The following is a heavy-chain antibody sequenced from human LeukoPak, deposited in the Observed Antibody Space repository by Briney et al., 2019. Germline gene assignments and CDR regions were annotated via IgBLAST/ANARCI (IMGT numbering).Heavy chain of an antibody. CDR1: GYTFTGYY. V-gene: IGHV1-2*02. CDR2: INPNSGGT. D-gene: IGHD3-22*01. CDR3: ARVPPYYDSSGYYGNWFDP. J-gene: IGHJ5*02. Sequence: ASVKVSCKASGYTFTGYYMHWVRQAHGQGLEWMGWINPNSGGTNYAQKFQGRVTMTRDTSISTAYMELSRLRSDDTAVYYCARVPPYYDSSGYYGNWFDPWGQGTLVTVSS.